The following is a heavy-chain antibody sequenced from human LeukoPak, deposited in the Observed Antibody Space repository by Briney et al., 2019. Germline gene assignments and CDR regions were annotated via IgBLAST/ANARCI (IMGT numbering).Heavy chain of an antibody. Sequence: GVLRLSCAASGFTFSSYSMNWVRQAPGKGLEWVSSVSSSSSYIYYANSVKGRLTISRDNAKTSLYLQMNSLGVEDTAVYYCARWDRFHGVWGQGTLVTVSS. D-gene: IGHD1-14*01. CDR3: ARWDRFHGV. CDR1: GFTFSSYS. CDR2: VSSSSSYI. V-gene: IGHV3-21*01. J-gene: IGHJ4*02.